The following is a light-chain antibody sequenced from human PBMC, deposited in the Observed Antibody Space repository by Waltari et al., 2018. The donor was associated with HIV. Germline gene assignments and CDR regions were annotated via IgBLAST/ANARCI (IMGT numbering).Light chain of an antibody. CDR2: DVS. J-gene: IGLJ1*01. V-gene: IGLV2-14*03. Sequence: QSALTQPASVSGSPGQSITISCTGTSSDVGGYNFVSWYQQHPGKAPKLMIYDVSNRPSGVSNRFSGSKSGNRASLTISGLQAEDEADYYRSSYTSISTYVFGTGTKVTVL. CDR3: SSYTSISTYV. CDR1: SSDVGGYNF.